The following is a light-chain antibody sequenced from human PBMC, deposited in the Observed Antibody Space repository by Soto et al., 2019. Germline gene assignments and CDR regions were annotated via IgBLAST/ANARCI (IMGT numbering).Light chain of an antibody. Sequence: DIQLTQSPSFLSASVGDRVSITCRASQGISSSLAWYQQKPGKAPKLLIHAASTLQSGVPSRFSGSGSGTECTLTISSLQPEDFATYYCQQLNSYAFGPGTKVDIK. CDR1: QGISSS. V-gene: IGKV1-9*01. CDR2: AAS. CDR3: QQLNSYA. J-gene: IGKJ3*01.